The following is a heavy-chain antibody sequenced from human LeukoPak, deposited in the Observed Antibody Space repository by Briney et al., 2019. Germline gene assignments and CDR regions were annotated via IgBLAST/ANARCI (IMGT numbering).Heavy chain of an antibody. D-gene: IGHD3-3*01. CDR2: ITNDGSST. Sequence: GGSLRLSCAASGLTFSSHWMHWVRQAPGKGLVWVSRITNDGSSTTYADSVKGRFTISRDNAKNMLYLQVNSLRAEDTAVYYCARGRIFGIGYGMDVWGQGTTVTVSS. V-gene: IGHV3-74*01. J-gene: IGHJ6*02. CDR1: GLTFSSHW. CDR3: ARGRIFGIGYGMDV.